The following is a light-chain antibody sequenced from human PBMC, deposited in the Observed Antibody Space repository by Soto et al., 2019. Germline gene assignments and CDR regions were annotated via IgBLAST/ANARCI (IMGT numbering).Light chain of an antibody. CDR3: MQGTHWPPYT. Sequence: DVVMTQSPLSLPVTLGQPASISCRSSQSLVYSYGNAYLNWFHQRPGQSPRRLIYKVSYRESGVPDRFRGSGSGTDFTLKISRVEAGDVGVYYCMQGTHWPPYTFGQGPMLGIK. V-gene: IGKV2-30*01. CDR1: QSLVYSYGNAY. J-gene: IGKJ2*01. CDR2: KVS.